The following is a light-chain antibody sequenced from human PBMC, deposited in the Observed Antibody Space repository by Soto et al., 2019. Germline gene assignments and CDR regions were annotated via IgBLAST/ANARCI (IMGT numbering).Light chain of an antibody. CDR3: AAWDDSLNGYV. V-gene: IGLV1-44*01. CDR1: SSNIGSNS. J-gene: IGLJ1*01. Sequence: QSVLTQPPSASGTPGQRVTISCSGSSSNIGSNSVNWYQQLPGTAPQLLIYSNDRRPSGVPDRFSGSKSGTSASLAISGLQSEDEAYYYCAAWDDSLNGYVFGTGTKVTVL. CDR2: SND.